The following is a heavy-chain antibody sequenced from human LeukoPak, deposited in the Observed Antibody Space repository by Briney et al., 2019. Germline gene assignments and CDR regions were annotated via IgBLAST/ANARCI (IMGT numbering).Heavy chain of an antibody. D-gene: IGHD3-9*01. CDR1: GYTFTGYY. V-gene: IGHV1-8*02. Sequence: ASVKVSCKASGYTFTGYYMHWVRQATGQGLEWMGWMNPNSGNTGYAQKFQGRVTMTRNTSISTAYMELSSLRSEDTAVYYCARGVLRYFDWLLPNFCNFDYWGQGTLVTVSS. CDR3: ARGVLRYFDWLLPNFCNFDY. CDR2: MNPNSGNT. J-gene: IGHJ4*02.